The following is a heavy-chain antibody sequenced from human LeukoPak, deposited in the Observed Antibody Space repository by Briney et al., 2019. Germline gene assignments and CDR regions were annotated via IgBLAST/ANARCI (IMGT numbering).Heavy chain of an antibody. CDR2: IYTSGST. Sequence: SETLSLTCTVSGGSISSNSDYWSWIRQPAGKGLEWIGRIYTSGSTDYNPSPKSRVTISKDTSKNEFSLKLSSVTAADTAVYYCARDSPPAYCRSGSCYFDYWGQGTLVTVSS. CDR1: GGSISSNSDY. V-gene: IGHV4-61*02. CDR3: ARDSPPAYCRSGSCYFDY. J-gene: IGHJ4*02. D-gene: IGHD2-15*01.